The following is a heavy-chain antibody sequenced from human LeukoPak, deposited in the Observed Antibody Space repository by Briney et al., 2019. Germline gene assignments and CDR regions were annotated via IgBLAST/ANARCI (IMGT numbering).Heavy chain of an antibody. CDR3: ARVPAGDYYYGMDV. CDR2: RNPHTANT. D-gene: IGHD2-2*01. Sequence: ASRRVSSTASGYTFTTYDINWVRQATGHGLEWMGWRNPHTANTGYTQKFQGRVTLTRNTSISTAYMALSSLRSEDTAVYYCARVPAGDYYYGMDVWGQGTTVTVSS. CDR1: GYTFTTYD. J-gene: IGHJ6*02. V-gene: IGHV1-8*01.